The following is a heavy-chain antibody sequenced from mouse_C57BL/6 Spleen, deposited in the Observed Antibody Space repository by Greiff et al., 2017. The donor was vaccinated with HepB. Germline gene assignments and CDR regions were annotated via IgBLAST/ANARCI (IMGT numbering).Heavy chain of an antibody. CDR1: GFSLTSYA. CDR3: ARNEGDYDGYFDV. CDR2: IWTGGGT. Sequence: VKVVESGPGLVAPSQSLSITCTVSGFSLTSYAISWVRQPPGKGLEWLGVIWTGGGTNYNSALKSRLSISKDNSKSQVFLKMNSLQTDDTARYYCARNEGDYDGYFDVWGTGTTVTVSS. V-gene: IGHV2-9-1*01. J-gene: IGHJ1*03. D-gene: IGHD2-4*01.